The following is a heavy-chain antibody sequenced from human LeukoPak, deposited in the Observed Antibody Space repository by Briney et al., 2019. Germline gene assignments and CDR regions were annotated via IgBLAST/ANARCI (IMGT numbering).Heavy chain of an antibody. CDR1: GYTFSGHY. D-gene: IGHD5-24*01. V-gene: IGHV1-2*06. Sequence: ASVKVSCKASGYTFSGHYLHWVRQAPGQGLEWMGRISPNTGVTQYTENFQGRVTMTGDTSISTAYMELNGLRSDDTAVYYCAREKRDSYNLLFDYWGQGTLVTVSS. J-gene: IGHJ4*02. CDR3: AREKRDSYNLLFDY. CDR2: ISPNTGVT.